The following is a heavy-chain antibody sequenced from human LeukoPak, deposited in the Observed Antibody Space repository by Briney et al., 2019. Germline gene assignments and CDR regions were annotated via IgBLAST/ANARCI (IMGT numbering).Heavy chain of an antibody. CDR3: ARTYDFNYYYMDV. CDR1: GFTFSSYE. CDR2: TDYSGNP. V-gene: IGHV4-59*12. Sequence: GSLRLSCAASGFTFSSYEMNWVRQAPGKGLEWIGTTDYSGNPFYNPSLKSRITISVDTSKNQFSLKMTSVTAADTAVYYCARTYDFNYYYMDVWGKGTTVTVSS. J-gene: IGHJ6*03. D-gene: IGHD3-3*01.